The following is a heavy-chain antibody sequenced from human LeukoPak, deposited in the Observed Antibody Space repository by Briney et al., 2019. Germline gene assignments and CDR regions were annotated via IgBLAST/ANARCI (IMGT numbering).Heavy chain of an antibody. CDR1: GGSISSSSSY. Sequence: MPSETLSLTCTVSGGSISSSSSYWGWIRQPPGKGLEWIGNIFYSGTTYYNPSLKSRVTISLDTSKNQFSLRLSSVTAADTAFYYCVRLPTGYPNWFDPWGQGTLVTVSS. CDR2: IFYSGTT. D-gene: IGHD3-9*01. CDR3: VRLPTGYPNWFDP. V-gene: IGHV4-39*01. J-gene: IGHJ5*02.